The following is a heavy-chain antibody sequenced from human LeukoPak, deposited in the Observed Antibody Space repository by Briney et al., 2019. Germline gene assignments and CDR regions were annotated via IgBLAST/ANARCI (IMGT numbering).Heavy chain of an antibody. CDR2: ISGDGGST. V-gene: IGHV3-43*02. Sequence: GGSLRLSCAASGFTFDDYAMHWVRQAPGNGLEWVSLISGDGGSTYYADSVKGRFTISRDNSKNSLYLQMNSLRTEDTALYYCAKDIGDYLTTDVWGKGTTVTASS. D-gene: IGHD4-17*01. J-gene: IGHJ6*04. CDR3: AKDIGDYLTTDV. CDR1: GFTFDDYA.